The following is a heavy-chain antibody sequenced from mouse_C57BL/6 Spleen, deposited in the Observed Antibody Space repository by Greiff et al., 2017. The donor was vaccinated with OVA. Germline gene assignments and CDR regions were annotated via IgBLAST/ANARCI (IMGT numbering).Heavy chain of an antibody. CDR3: ARDPWDGYWYFDV. V-gene: IGHV7-1*01. CDR2: SRNKANDYTT. CDR1: GFTFSDFY. J-gene: IGHJ1*03. D-gene: IGHD4-1*01. Sequence: EVKLVESGGGLVQSGRSLRLSCATSGFTFSDFYMEWVRQAPGKGLEWIAASRNKANDYTTEYSAYVKGRFIVSRDTSQSILYLQMNALRAEDTAIYYCARDPWDGYWYFDVWGTGTTVTVSS.